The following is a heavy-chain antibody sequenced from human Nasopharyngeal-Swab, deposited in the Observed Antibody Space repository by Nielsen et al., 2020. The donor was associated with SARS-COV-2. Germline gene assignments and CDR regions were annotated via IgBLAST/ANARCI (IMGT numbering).Heavy chain of an antibody. D-gene: IGHD3-10*01. J-gene: IGHJ4*02. CDR2: INHSGST. Sequence: WIRQRPGQGQEWIGEINHSGSTNYNPSLKSRVTISVDKSKNQFSLKLSSVTAADTAVYYCARVPLGRVRGVNLFDYWGQGTLVTVSS. V-gene: IGHV4-34*01. CDR3: ARVPLGRVRGVNLFDY.